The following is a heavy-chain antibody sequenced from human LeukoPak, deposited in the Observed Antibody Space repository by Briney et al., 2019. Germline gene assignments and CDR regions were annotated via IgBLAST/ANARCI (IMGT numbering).Heavy chain of an antibody. CDR3: ARDLAYPMAGRVY. J-gene: IGHJ4*02. CDR1: GGSISSGDYY. CDR2: IYYSGST. Sequence: SETLSPTCTVSGGSISSGDYYWSWIRQPPGKGLEWIGYIYYSGSTYYNPSLKSRVTISVDTSKNQFSLKLSSVTAADTAVYYCARDLAYPMAGRVYWGQGTLVTVSS. D-gene: IGHD6-19*01. V-gene: IGHV4-30-4*08.